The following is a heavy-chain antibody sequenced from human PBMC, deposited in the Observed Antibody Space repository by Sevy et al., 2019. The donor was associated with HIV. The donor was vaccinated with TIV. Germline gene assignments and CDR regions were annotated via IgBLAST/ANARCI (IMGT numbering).Heavy chain of an antibody. CDR2: INPNSGGT. CDR3: ARARRYCSSTSCPLGYYFDY. Sequence: ASVKVSCKASGYTFTGYYMHWVRQAPGQGLEWMGWINPNSGGTNYAQKFQGRVTMTRETSISTAYMELSRLRSDDTAVYYGARARRYCSSTSCPLGYYFDYWGQGTLVTVPS. J-gene: IGHJ4*02. CDR1: GYTFTGYY. V-gene: IGHV1-2*02. D-gene: IGHD2-2*01.